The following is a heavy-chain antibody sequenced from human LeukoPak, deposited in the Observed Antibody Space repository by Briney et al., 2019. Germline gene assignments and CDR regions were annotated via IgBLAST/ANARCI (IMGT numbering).Heavy chain of an antibody. CDR1: GFTFSSYG. J-gene: IGHJ2*01. Sequence: GGSLRLSCAASGFTFSSYGMHWVRQAPGKGLEWVAFIRYDGSNKYDADSVKGRFTISRDNSKNTLYLQMNSLRAEDTAVYYCAKDSSSWYEYFDLWGRGTLVTVSS. CDR3: AKDSSSWYEYFDL. CDR2: IRYDGSNK. D-gene: IGHD6-13*01. V-gene: IGHV3-30*02.